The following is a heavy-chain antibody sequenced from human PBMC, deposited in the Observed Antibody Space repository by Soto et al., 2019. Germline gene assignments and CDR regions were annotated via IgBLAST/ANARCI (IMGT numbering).Heavy chain of an antibody. CDR1: GGSISGYY. CDR2: IYNSGST. J-gene: IGHJ3*02. Sequence: PSETLSLTCTVPGGSISGYYWIWMRQPPGKGLEWIGYIYNSGSTNYNPALKSRVTISVDTSKNQFSLKLSSVTAADTAVYYCARGFEDYDILTGYLAIDIWGQGTMVTVSS. V-gene: IGHV4-59*01. D-gene: IGHD3-9*01. CDR3: ARGFEDYDILTGYLAIDI.